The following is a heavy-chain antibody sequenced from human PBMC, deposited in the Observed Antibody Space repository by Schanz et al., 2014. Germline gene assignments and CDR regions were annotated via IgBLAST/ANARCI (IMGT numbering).Heavy chain of an antibody. V-gene: IGHV3-11*01. D-gene: IGHD2-2*01. CDR1: GFTFSDYY. Sequence: QVQLVDSGGGLVKPGGSLRLSCAASGFTFSDYYMPWIRQAPGKGLEWVSDISDSGDTTHYADSVKGRFTISRDNAKNSLFLQMNSLSAEDTADYYCAEVAPAAIYLDSWGLGTRVTVSS. CDR2: ISDSGDTT. J-gene: IGHJ4*02. CDR3: AEVAPAAIYLDS.